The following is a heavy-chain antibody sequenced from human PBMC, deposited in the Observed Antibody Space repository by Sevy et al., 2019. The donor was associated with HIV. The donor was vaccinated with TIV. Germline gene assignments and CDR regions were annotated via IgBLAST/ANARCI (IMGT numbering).Heavy chain of an antibody. J-gene: IGHJ4*02. D-gene: IGHD3-10*01. V-gene: IGHV3-15*01. CDR1: GFTFSNAW. CDR3: TTDLTGLWFGELLSSY. CDR2: IKSKTDGGTT. Sequence: GGSLRLSCAASGFTFSNAWMSWVRQAPGKGLEWVGRIKSKTDGGTTDYAAPVKGRFTISRDDSKNTLYLQMNSLKTADTAVYYCTTDLTGLWFGELLSSYWGQGTLVTVSS.